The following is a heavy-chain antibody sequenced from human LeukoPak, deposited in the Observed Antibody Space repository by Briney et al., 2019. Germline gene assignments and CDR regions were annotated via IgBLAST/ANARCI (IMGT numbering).Heavy chain of an antibody. CDR1: AYTLTELS. J-gene: IGHJ4*02. V-gene: IGHV1-24*01. Sequence: GASVKVSCKVSAYTLTELSMHWVRQAPGKGLEWMGGFDPEDGETVYAQKLQGRITMTEDTSTDTAYMELSSLRSEDTAVYYCATGLTMFRDRPVEGPGHWGQGSLVTVSS. CDR3: ATGLTMFRDRPVEGPGH. D-gene: IGHD3-10*01. CDR2: FDPEDGET.